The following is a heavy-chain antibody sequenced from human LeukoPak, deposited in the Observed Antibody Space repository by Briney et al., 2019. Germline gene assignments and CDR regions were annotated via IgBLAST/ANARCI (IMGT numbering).Heavy chain of an antibody. D-gene: IGHD3-3*01. V-gene: IGHV3-21*01. Sequence: GGSLRLSCAASGFTFSTFAMHWVRQAPGKGLEWVSSISSSSSYIYYADSVKGRFTISRDNAKNSLYLQMNSLRAEDTAVYYCARNCAKGNVLRFLEWSRGWFDPWGQGTLVTVSS. J-gene: IGHJ5*02. CDR2: ISSSSSYI. CDR1: GFTFSTFA. CDR3: ARNCAKGNVLRFLEWSRGWFDP.